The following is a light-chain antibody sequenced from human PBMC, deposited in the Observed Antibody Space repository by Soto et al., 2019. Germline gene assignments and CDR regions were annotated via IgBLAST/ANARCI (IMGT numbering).Light chain of an antibody. J-gene: IGLJ2*01. CDR2: YDS. CDR3: QVWDSSSDHVV. Sequence: SYDLTQPPSVSVAPGKTARITCGGNNIGSKSVHWYQQEPGQAPVLVIYYDSDRPSGIPERFSGSNSGNTATLTISRVEAGDEADYYCQVWDSSSDHVVFGGGTKLTVL. V-gene: IGLV3-21*04. CDR1: NIGSKS.